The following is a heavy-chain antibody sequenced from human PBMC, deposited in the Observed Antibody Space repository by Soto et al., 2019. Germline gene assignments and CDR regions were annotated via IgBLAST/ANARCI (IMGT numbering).Heavy chain of an antibody. V-gene: IGHV4-34*01. Sequence: SEPLSVTWAVLGESFVGYYWSWIRKHPGKGLEWIGEINHSGSTNYDPSLKSRVTISVDTSKNQFSLKLSSVTAADTAVYYCASSVYYYGSGPFDSSGYYPFDYWGQGTLVTVSS. D-gene: IGHD3-22*01. CDR3: ASSVYYYGSGPFDSSGYYPFDY. J-gene: IGHJ4*02. CDR2: INHSGST. CDR1: GESFVGYY.